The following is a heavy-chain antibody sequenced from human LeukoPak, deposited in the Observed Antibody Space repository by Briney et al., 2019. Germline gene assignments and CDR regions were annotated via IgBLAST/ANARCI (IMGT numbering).Heavy chain of an antibody. Sequence: PSETLSLTCTVSGGSINNYYWSWIRQPPGKELEWIGYIYYTGGTNYNPSLKSRVTILVDPSKNQFSLKLSSVTTADTAVYYCARGGDWYENWGQGTLVTVSS. CDR3: ARGGDWYEN. CDR1: GGSINNYY. J-gene: IGHJ5*02. V-gene: IGHV4-59*01. CDR2: IYYTGGT. D-gene: IGHD4-17*01.